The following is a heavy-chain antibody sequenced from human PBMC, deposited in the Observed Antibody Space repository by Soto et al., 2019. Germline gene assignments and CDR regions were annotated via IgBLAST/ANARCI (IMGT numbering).Heavy chain of an antibody. CDR2: IYYSGST. D-gene: IGHD1-1*01. CDR1: GGSISSYY. Sequence: SETLSLTCTVSGGSISSYYWSWTRQPPGKGLEWIGYIYYSGSTNYNPSLKSRVTISVDTSKNQFSLKLSSVTAADTAVYYCARHQVERRLASCDYWGQGTLVTVSS. V-gene: IGHV4-59*08. J-gene: IGHJ4*02. CDR3: ARHQVERRLASCDY.